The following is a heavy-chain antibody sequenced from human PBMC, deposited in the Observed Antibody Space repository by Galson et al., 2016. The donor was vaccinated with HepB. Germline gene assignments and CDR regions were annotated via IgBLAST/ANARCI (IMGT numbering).Heavy chain of an antibody. J-gene: IGHJ5*02. CDR1: GVSINDYY. D-gene: IGHD3-16*01. Sequence: AVSGVSINDYYWSWIRQPPGKGLEWIAYMYYSGNINYNPSLKSRVTVLADRSKNELSLRMTSMTAADTAVYYCARGGPAHNWFDPWGQGTPVTVSS. CDR3: ARGGPAHNWFDP. CDR2: MYYSGNI. V-gene: IGHV4-59*01.